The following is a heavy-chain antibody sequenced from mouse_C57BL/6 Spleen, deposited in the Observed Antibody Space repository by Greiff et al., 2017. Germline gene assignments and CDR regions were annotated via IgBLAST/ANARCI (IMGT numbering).Heavy chain of an antibody. CDR3: AKSTYYYGSSGYYFDY. J-gene: IGHJ2*01. CDR1: GYSITSDY. V-gene: IGHV3-8*01. D-gene: IGHD1-1*01. Sequence: VQLQQSGPGLAKPSQTLSLTCSVTGYSITSDYWNWIRKFPGNKLEYMGYISYSGSTYYNPSLKSRISITRDTSKNQYYLQLNSVTTEDTATYYCAKSTYYYGSSGYYFDYWGQGTTLTVSS. CDR2: ISYSGST.